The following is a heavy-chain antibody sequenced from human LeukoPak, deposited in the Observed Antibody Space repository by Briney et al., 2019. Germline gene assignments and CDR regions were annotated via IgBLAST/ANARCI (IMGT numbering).Heavy chain of an antibody. V-gene: IGHV3-48*02. Sequence: GGSLRLSCAASGFTFSSYSMNWVRQAPGKGLEWVSHITASGTAMFYADSVKGRFTISRDNAKNSLYLQMNSLRDEDTAVYYCARGEAVAAPVDYWGQGTLVTVSS. D-gene: IGHD6-19*01. CDR2: ITASGTAM. CDR3: ARGEAVAAPVDY. J-gene: IGHJ4*02. CDR1: GFTFSSYS.